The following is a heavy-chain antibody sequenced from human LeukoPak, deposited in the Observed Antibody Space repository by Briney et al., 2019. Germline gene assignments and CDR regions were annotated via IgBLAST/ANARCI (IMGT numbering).Heavy chain of an antibody. V-gene: IGHV3-53*01. Sequence: GGSLRLSCAASGFTVSSNYMSWVRQAPGKGLEWVSVIYSGGSTYYADSVKGRFTISRDNSKNTLCLQMNSLRAEDTAVYYCAKDHLSGYYDSSGYYPYYFDYWGQGTLVTVSS. CDR1: GFTVSSNY. D-gene: IGHD3-22*01. CDR2: IYSGGST. CDR3: AKDHLSGYYDSSGYYPYYFDY. J-gene: IGHJ4*02.